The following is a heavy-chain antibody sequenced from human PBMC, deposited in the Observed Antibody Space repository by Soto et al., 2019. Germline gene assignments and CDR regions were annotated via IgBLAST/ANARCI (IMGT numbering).Heavy chain of an antibody. CDR2: MTSGGDSR. J-gene: IGHJ4*02. CDR1: GFAISTYS. CDR3: ARDTQWAXDY. V-gene: IGHV3-48*02. Sequence: GGSLRLSCEPSGFAISTYSRNWVRQAPGKGLEWIAYMTSGGDSRSYADSVRGRFTISRDNAKNSLYLQMNSLRDDDTAVYYCARDTQWAXDYWGQG. D-gene: IGHD2-8*01.